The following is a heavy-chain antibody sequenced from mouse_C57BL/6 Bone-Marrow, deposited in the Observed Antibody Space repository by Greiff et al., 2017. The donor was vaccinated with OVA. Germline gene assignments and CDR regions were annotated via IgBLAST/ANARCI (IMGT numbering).Heavy chain of an antibody. D-gene: IGHD1-1*01. J-gene: IGHJ1*03. CDR1: GYTFTSYW. V-gene: IGHV1-72*01. Sequence: VQLQQPGAELVKPGASVKLSCKASGYTFTSYWMHWVKQRPGRGLEWIGRIDPNSGGTKYNEKFKSKATLTVDKPSSTANMQLSRLTSEDSAVYDCARWGTTVDWYFDVWGTGTTVTVSS. CDR3: ARWGTTVDWYFDV. CDR2: IDPNSGGT.